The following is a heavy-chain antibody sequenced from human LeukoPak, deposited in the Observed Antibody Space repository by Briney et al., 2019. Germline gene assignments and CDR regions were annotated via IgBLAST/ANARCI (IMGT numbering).Heavy chain of an antibody. CDR1: GFTLSYAW. J-gene: IGHJ4*02. D-gene: IGHD1-26*01. CDR3: TTDLGSESLFDY. Sequence: PVGSLRLSCAASGFTLSYAWMSWVRQAPGKGLEWIDRMKSKRDGGTTDYAAPVKGRFTFSRDYSKNTVYLQMNSLKTEDTAVYCCTTDLGSESLFDYWGQGTLVTVSS. V-gene: IGHV3-15*01. CDR2: MKSKRDGGTT.